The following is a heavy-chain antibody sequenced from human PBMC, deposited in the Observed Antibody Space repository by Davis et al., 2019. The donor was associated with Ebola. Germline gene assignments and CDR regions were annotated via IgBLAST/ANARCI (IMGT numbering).Heavy chain of an antibody. CDR2: IKQDGSEK. D-gene: IGHD3-22*01. J-gene: IGHJ4*02. CDR1: GFTFSSYW. V-gene: IGHV3-7*01. CDR3: ARLGGKSSGLDY. Sequence: GESLKISCAASGFTFSSYWMSWVRQAPGKGLEWVANIKQDGSEKYYVDSVKGRFTISRDNAKNSLYLQMNSLRAEDTAVYYCARLGGKSSGLDYWGQGTLVTVSS.